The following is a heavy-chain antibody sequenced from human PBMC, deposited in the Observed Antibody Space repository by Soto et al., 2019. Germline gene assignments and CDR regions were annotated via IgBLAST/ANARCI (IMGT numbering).Heavy chain of an antibody. J-gene: IGHJ6*02. CDR2: IRGDGDYI. CDR1: GFIFSDFW. D-gene: IGHD4-17*01. CDR3: ATLVDYRVLDV. V-gene: IGHV3-74*03. Sequence: EVELVESGGGLVQPGGSLRLSCTASGFIFSDFWMHWVRQAPGKGLEWVSRIRGDGDYITYADSVKGRFTAARDNAKNTGYLPRNRLRVEDTAMCYWATLVDYRVLDVFGQGAPVTASS.